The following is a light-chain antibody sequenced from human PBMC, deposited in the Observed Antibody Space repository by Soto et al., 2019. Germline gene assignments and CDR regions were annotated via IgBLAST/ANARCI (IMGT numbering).Light chain of an antibody. CDR1: QSVSSN. J-gene: IGKJ3*01. CDR2: GAS. CDR3: QQYNNWPPFT. V-gene: IGKV3-15*01. Sequence: EIVMTQSPATLSVSPGERATLSCRASQSVSSNLAWYQQKPGQAPRLLIYGASTRATGIPARFSGSGPGTEFTLTINSLQSEDFAVYYCQQYNNWPPFTFGPGTKVDIK.